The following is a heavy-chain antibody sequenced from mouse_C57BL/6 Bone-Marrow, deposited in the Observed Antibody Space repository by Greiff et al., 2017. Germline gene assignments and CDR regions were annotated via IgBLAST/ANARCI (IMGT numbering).Heavy chain of an antibody. CDR1: GYSITSGYY. CDR2: ISYDGSN. CDR3: ASDGYYGFDY. J-gene: IGHJ2*01. V-gene: IGHV3-6*01. Sequence: EVQLQESGPGLVKPSQSLSLTCSVTGYSITSGYYWNWIRQFPGNKLEWMGYISYDGSNNYNPSLKNRISITRDTSKNQFFLKLNSVTTEDTATYYCASDGYYGFDYWGQGTTLTVSS. D-gene: IGHD2-3*01.